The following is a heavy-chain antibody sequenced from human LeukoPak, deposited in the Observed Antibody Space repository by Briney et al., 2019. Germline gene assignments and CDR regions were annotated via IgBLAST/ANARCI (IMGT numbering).Heavy chain of an antibody. CDR3: ARDFYDSSGYSNADYYGMDV. D-gene: IGHD3-22*01. J-gene: IGHJ6*02. CDR2: ISSSSGYI. V-gene: IGHV3-21*01. CDR1: GFTFSSYS. Sequence: GGSLRLSCAASGFTFSSYSMNWVRQAPGKGLEWVSSISSSSGYIYYADSVKGRFTISRDNAKNSLYLQMNSLRAEDTAVYYCARDFYDSSGYSNADYYGMDVWGQGTTVTVSS.